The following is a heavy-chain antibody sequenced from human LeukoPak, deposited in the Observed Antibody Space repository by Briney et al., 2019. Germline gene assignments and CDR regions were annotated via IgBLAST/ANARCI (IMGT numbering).Heavy chain of an antibody. CDR2: GSGSGGST. Sequence: PGGSLRLSCAASGFTFSSYAMSWVRQAPGKGLEWVSAGSGSGGSTYYADSVKGRFTISRDNSKNTLYLQMNSLRAEDTAVYYCAKETGLGYDFWSDLNWFDPWGQGTLVTVSS. J-gene: IGHJ5*02. CDR1: GFTFSSYA. CDR3: AKETGLGYDFWSDLNWFDP. V-gene: IGHV3-23*01. D-gene: IGHD3-3*01.